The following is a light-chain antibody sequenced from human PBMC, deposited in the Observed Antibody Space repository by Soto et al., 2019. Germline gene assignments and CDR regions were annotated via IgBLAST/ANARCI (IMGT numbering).Light chain of an antibody. J-gene: IGKJ2*03. Sequence: DIQMTQSPSTLSASVGDRVTITCRASENINKWLAWYQQRPGTVPKLLIYQASYLDSGVPARFSGSQSRTDFTRTISSLQPEDFATYYSQHYYMSTRYSFRKGAKVDIK. CDR3: QHYYMSTRYS. CDR2: QAS. V-gene: IGKV1-5*03. CDR1: ENINKW.